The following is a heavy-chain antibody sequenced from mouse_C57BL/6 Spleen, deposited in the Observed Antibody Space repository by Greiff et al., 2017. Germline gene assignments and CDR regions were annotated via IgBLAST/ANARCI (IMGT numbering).Heavy chain of an antibody. CDR3: ASSRYYGSSSGYWYFDV. V-gene: IGHV1-50*01. Sequence: QVQLKQPGAELVKPGASVKLSCKASGYTFTSYWMQWVKQRPGQGLEWIGEIDPSDSYTNYNQNFKGKATLTVDTSSSTAYMQLSSLTSEDSAVFYCASSRYYGSSSGYWYFDVWGTGTTVTVSS. CDR2: IDPSDSYT. J-gene: IGHJ1*03. D-gene: IGHD1-1*01. CDR1: GYTFTSYW.